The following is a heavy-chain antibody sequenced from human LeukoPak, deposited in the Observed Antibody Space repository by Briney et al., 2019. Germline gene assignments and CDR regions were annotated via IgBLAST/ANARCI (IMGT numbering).Heavy chain of an antibody. J-gene: IGHJ6*02. CDR3: ARGGSGYSYGYVNYYYYYGMDV. D-gene: IGHD5-18*01. CDR1: GFTYTSYT. V-gene: IGHV3-53*01. CDR2: IYSGGST. Sequence: GGSLRLSCAASGFTYTSYTMRWARQAPGKGLEWVSVIYSGGSTYYADSVKGRFTISRDNSKNTLYLQMNSLRAEDTAVYYCARGGSGYSYGYVNYYYYYGMDVWGQGTTVTVSS.